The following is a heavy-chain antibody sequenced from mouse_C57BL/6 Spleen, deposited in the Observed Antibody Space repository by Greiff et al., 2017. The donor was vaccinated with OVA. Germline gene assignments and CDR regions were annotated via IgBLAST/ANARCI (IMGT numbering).Heavy chain of an antibody. CDR1: GYTFTDYE. J-gene: IGHJ4*01. V-gene: IGHV1-15*01. CDR3: TRVSPFYAMDY. CDR2: IDPETGGT. Sequence: QVQLQQSGAELVRPGASVTLSCKASGYTFTDYEMHWVQQTPVHGLEWIGAIDPETGGTAYNQKFKGKAILTADKSSSTAYMELRSLTSEDSAVYYCTRVSPFYAMDYWGQGTSVTVSS. D-gene: IGHD6-1*01.